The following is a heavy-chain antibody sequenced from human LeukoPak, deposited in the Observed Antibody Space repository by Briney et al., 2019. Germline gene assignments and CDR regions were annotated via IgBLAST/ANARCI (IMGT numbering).Heavy chain of an antibody. J-gene: IGHJ4*02. D-gene: IGHD2-15*01. CDR1: GFTFFNYW. CDR2: ISSSGRTI. CDR3: ARTSGDCCDY. Sequence: GGSLRLSCEASGFTFFNYWMSWVRQAPGKGLEWVSYISSSGRTIYYGDSVKGRFTISRDNAKNSLYLQMNSLRAEDTGVYYCARTSGDCCDYWGQGTLVTVSS. V-gene: IGHV3-48*04.